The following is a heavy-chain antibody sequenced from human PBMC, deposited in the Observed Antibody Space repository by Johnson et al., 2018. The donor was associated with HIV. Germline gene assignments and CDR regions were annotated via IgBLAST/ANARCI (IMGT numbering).Heavy chain of an antibody. CDR3: ARDAVTPI. Sequence: VQLVESGGGLVQPGGSLRLSCAASGFTFSSYAMHWVRQAPGKGLEYVSAISSNGGSTYYANSVKGRFTISRDNSKNTLYLQMGSLRAEDMAVYYCARDAVTPIWGQGTMVIVSS. V-gene: IGHV3-64*01. D-gene: IGHD4-17*01. J-gene: IGHJ3*02. CDR1: GFTFSSYA. CDR2: ISSNGGST.